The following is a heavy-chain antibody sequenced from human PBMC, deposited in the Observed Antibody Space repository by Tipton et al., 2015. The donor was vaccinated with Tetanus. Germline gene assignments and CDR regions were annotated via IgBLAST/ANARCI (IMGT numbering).Heavy chain of an antibody. J-gene: IGHJ6*02. Sequence: SLRLSCAASGFTVSSNYMSWVRQAPGKGLEWVSVIYSGGSTYYADSVKGRFTISRDNSKNTLYLQMNSLRAEDTAVYYCARGDTDPYCSGGSCWGYYYYYGMDVWGQGTTVTVSS. D-gene: IGHD2-15*01. V-gene: IGHV3-53*01. CDR2: IYSGGST. CDR1: GFTVSSNY. CDR3: ARGDTDPYCSGGSCWGYYYYYGMDV.